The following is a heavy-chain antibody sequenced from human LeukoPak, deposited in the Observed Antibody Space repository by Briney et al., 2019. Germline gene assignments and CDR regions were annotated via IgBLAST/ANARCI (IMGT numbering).Heavy chain of an antibody. Sequence: TASGTLSLTCAVSGGSISSSNWWSWVRQPPGKGLEWIGEIYHSGSTNYNPSLKSRVTISVDKSKNQFSLKLSSVTAADTAVYYCARTLYGSGSYVANWGQGTLVTVSS. CDR2: IYHSGST. CDR1: GGSISSSNW. CDR3: ARTLYGSGSYVAN. D-gene: IGHD3-10*01. V-gene: IGHV4-4*02. J-gene: IGHJ4*02.